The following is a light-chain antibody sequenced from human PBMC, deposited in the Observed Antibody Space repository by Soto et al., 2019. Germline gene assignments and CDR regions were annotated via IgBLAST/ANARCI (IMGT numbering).Light chain of an antibody. CDR1: SSNIGAGYN. V-gene: IGLV1-40*01. CDR2: GNS. Sequence: QSVLTQPPSVSGAPGQRVTISCTGSSSNIGAGYNVHWYQQLPGTAPKLLIFGNSNRPSGVPDRFSGSKSGTSASLAITGPHAEDEADYYCQSYDSSLSGWVFGGGTKLTVL. J-gene: IGLJ3*02. CDR3: QSYDSSLSGWV.